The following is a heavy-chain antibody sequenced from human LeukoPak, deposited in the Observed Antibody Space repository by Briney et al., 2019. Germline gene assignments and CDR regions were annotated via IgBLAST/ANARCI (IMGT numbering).Heavy chain of an antibody. D-gene: IGHD5-18*01. J-gene: IGHJ4*02. V-gene: IGHV3-21*01. CDR2: ISSSSSYI. CDR1: GFTFSSYS. CDR3: ARDGHLYTAITTFDY. Sequence: GGFLRLSCAASGFTFSSYSMNLGRPAAGKGVEWVSSISSSSSYIYYADSVKGRFTISRDNAKNSLYLQMNSLRAEDTAVYYCARDGHLYTAITTFDYWGQGTLVTVSS.